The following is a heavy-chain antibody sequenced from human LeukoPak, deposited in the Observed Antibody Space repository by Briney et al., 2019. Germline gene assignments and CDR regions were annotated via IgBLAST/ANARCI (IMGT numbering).Heavy chain of an antibody. J-gene: IGHJ4*02. Sequence: ASVKVSCKASGYTFTSYYMHWVRQAPGQGLEWMGIINPSGGSTSYAQKFQGRVTMTRDTSTSTVYMELSSLRSEDTAVYYCARQYYDILTGYSNLDYWGQGTLVTVSS. CDR1: GYTFTSYY. D-gene: IGHD3-9*01. CDR2: INPSGGST. CDR3: ARQYYDILTGYSNLDY. V-gene: IGHV1-46*01.